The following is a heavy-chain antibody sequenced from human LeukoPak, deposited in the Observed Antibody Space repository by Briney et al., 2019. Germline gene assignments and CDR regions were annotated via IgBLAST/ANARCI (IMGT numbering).Heavy chain of an antibody. V-gene: IGHV3-74*01. Sequence: GGSLRLSCAASGFIFRSNWMHWVRQGPGKGLVWVSRINEDGSTTNHADSVKGRFTISRDNVKNTLYMEMNSLRAEDTAVYYCVRDLGGRSGHWGQGTLVTVSS. D-gene: IGHD1-26*01. CDR2: INEDGSTT. J-gene: IGHJ4*02. CDR3: VRDLGGRSGH. CDR1: GFIFRSNW.